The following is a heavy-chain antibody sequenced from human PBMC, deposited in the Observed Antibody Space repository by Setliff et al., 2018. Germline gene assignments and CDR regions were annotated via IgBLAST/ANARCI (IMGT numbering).Heavy chain of an antibody. J-gene: IGHJ6*02. D-gene: IGHD5-18*01. CDR1: GYSISSGYY. CDR2: IYHSGST. CDR3: AREHGYSYGQTYYYYGMDV. V-gene: IGHV4-38-2*02. Sequence: SETLSLTCAVSGYSISSGYYWGWIRQPPGKGLEWIGSIYHSGSTYYNPSLKSRVTMSVDTSKNQFSLKLSSVTAADTAVYYCAREHGYSYGQTYYYYGMDVWGQGTTVTVSS.